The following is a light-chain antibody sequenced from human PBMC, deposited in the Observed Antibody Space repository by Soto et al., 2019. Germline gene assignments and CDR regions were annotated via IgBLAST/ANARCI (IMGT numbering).Light chain of an antibody. V-gene: IGLV2-14*01. CDR3: SSYTSTGTPVV. Sequence: QSALTQPASVSGSPGQSITISCTGTNSDVGGYNYVSWYQQHPGKAPKLMIYEVTNRPSGVSNRFSGSKSGNTASLTISGLQAEDEADYYCSSYTSTGTPVVFGGGTKLTVL. J-gene: IGLJ2*01. CDR1: NSDVGGYNY. CDR2: EVT.